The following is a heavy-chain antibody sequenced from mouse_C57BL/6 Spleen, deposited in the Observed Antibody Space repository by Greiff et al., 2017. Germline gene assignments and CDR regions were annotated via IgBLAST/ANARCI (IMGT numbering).Heavy chain of an antibody. CDR1: GYTFTSYW. J-gene: IGHJ2*01. CDR2: IHPNSGST. D-gene: IGHD1-1*01. V-gene: IGHV1-64*01. Sequence: VKLQQPGAELVKPGASVKLSCKASGYTFTSYWMHWVKQRPGQGLEWIGMIHPNSGSTNYNEKFKSKATLTVDKSSSTAYMQLSSLTSEDSAVYYCASDYYGSGDYWGQGTTLTVSS. CDR3: ASDYYGSGDY.